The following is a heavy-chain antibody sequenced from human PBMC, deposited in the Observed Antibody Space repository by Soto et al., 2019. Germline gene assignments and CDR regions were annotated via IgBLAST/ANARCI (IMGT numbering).Heavy chain of an antibody. J-gene: IGHJ4*02. CDR3: ARGGDIVVVTAPLDY. V-gene: IGHV1-46*01. D-gene: IGHD2-21*02. Sequence: QVQLVQSGAEVKKPGASVKVSCRASGYTFTNYYMHWVRQSPGQGLEWMGIIKPSGGETTYAQKFLGRATMTRDTPTDTLYMELSSLRSEDTAVYYCARGGDIVVVTAPLDYWGQGTLVTVSS. CDR1: GYTFTNYY. CDR2: IKPSGGET.